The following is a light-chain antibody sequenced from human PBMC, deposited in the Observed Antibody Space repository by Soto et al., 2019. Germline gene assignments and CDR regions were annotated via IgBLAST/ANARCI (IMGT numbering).Light chain of an antibody. V-gene: IGKV1-5*01. CDR2: DAS. CDR1: QTISSW. Sequence: DIQITQSHSTLSASVGDKFTITCRASQTISSWLAWYQQKPGKAPKVMIYDASNLESGVPSRFSGSGSGTEFTLTISNLQPEDVATYYCQKYNTAPLTFGGGTKVDIK. CDR3: QKYNTAPLT. J-gene: IGKJ4*01.